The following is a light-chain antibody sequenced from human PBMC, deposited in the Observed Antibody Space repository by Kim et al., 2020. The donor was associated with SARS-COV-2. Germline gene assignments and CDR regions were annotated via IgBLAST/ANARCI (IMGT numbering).Light chain of an antibody. V-gene: IGLV10-54*04. CDR1: NNNVGNQG. J-gene: IGLJ3*02. Sequence: QTATLPCTGNNNNVGNQGAAWLQQHQGHPPKLLSYRNNNRPSGISERFSASRSGDTASLTITGLQPEDETDYYCSAWDSSLSAWVFGGGTKLTVL. CDR2: RNN. CDR3: SAWDSSLSAWV.